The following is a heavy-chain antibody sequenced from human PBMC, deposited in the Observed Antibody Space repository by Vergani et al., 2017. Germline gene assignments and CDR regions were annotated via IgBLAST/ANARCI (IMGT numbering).Heavy chain of an antibody. V-gene: IGHV4-61*02. CDR3: ARDWGGHYYDSSGYYYSYYYGMDV. CDR1: GDSISSGSYY. J-gene: IGHJ6*02. D-gene: IGHD3-22*01. Sequence: QVQLQESGPGLVKPSQTLSLTCSVSGDSISSGSYYWSWIRQPAGKGLEWIGRIYTSGSTNYNPSLKSRVTISVDTSKNQFSLKLSSVTAADTAVYYCARDWGGHYYDSSGYYYSYYYGMDVWGQGTTVTVSS. CDR2: IYTSGST.